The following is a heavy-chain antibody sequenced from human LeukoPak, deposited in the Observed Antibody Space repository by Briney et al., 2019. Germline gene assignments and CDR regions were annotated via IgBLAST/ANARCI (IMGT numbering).Heavy chain of an antibody. CDR2: IYPGDSDT. Sequence: GESLKISCKDSGNTFTTSLIVWVRQMPGKGLEWMGIIYPGDSDTKYSPSFQGQVTISADKSISTAYLRWSSLKASDTATYYCARPKYSSSLAFDYWGQGTPVTVSS. CDR3: ARPKYSSSLAFDY. D-gene: IGHD6-6*01. V-gene: IGHV5-51*01. J-gene: IGHJ4*02. CDR1: GNTFTTSL.